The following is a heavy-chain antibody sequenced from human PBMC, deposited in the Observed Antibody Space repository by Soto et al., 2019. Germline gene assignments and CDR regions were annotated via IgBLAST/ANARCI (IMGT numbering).Heavy chain of an antibody. V-gene: IGHV1-69*02. J-gene: IGHJ4*02. CDR3: ARGSSPFGDSY. CDR1: GGTFSSYT. Sequence: QVQLVQSGAEVKKPGSSVKVSCKASGGTFSSYTISWVRQAPGQGLEWMGRIIPILGIANYAQKFQGRVTITADKSTSTAYMEVSSLRSEDTAVYYCARGSSPFGDSYWGQGTLVTVSS. D-gene: IGHD5-12*01. CDR2: IIPILGIA.